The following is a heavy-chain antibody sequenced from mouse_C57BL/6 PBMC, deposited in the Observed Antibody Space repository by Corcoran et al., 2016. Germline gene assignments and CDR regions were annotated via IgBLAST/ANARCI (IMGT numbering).Heavy chain of an antibody. CDR1: GYTFTDYY. CDR2: INPYNGGT. J-gene: IGHJ4*01. D-gene: IGHD2-5*01. Sequence: EVQLQQSGPVLVKPGASVKMSCKASGYTFTDYYMNWVKQSHGKSLEWIGVINPYNGGTSYNQKFKGKATLTVDKSSSTAYMELNSLTSEDSAVYYCARSRYSNYEGGYYAMDYWGQGTSVTVSS. CDR3: ARSRYSNYEGGYYAMDY. V-gene: IGHV1-19*01.